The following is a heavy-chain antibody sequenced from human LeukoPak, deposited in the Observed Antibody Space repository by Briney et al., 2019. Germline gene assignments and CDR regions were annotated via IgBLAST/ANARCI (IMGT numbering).Heavy chain of an antibody. Sequence: GASVKVSCKASGYTFTSYGISWVRQAPGQGLEWMGWISAYNGNTNYAQKLQGRVTMTTDTSTSTAYMELRSLRSDDTAVYYCARALRYCSGGSCPDFDYWGQGTLVTVSS. J-gene: IGHJ4*02. CDR1: GYTFTSYG. V-gene: IGHV1-18*01. CDR2: ISAYNGNT. CDR3: ARALRYCSGGSCPDFDY. D-gene: IGHD2-15*01.